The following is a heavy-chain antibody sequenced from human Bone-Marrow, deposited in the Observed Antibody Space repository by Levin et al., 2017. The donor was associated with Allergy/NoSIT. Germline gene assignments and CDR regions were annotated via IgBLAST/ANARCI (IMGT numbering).Heavy chain of an antibody. J-gene: IGHJ3*02. D-gene: IGHD5-18*01. CDR2: ISYDGSNK. CDR1: GFTFSSYG. CDR3: AKCFTASWIQLWLSDAFDI. Sequence: GGSLRLSCAASGFTFSSYGMHWVRQAPGKGLEWVAVISYDGSNKYYADSVKGRFTISRDNSKNTLYLQMNSLRAEDTAVYYCAKCFTASWIQLWLSDAFDIWGQGTMVTVSS. V-gene: IGHV3-30*18.